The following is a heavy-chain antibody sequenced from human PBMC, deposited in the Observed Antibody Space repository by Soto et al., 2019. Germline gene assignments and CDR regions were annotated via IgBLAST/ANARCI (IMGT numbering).Heavy chain of an antibody. CDR2: INYRGST. D-gene: IGHD6-19*01. Sequence: LSLTCTVSGGSISSANYYWNWIRQHPGKGLEWIGYINYRGSTHYNPSLKSRVTMSVDTSKNQFSLKLTSVTAADTAVYYCARVSVVGRIDYYYGMDVWGQGTTVTVSS. V-gene: IGHV4-31*03. CDR1: GGSISSANYY. J-gene: IGHJ6*02. CDR3: ARVSVVGRIDYYYGMDV.